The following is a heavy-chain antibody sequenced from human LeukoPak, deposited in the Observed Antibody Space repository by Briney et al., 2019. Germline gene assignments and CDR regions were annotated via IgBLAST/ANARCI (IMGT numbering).Heavy chain of an antibody. V-gene: IGHV3-30*18. D-gene: IGHD3-10*01. J-gene: IGHJ6*04. Sequence: GGSLRLSCAASGFTFSSYGMHWVRQAPGKGLEGVAVISYDGSNKYYADSVKGRFTISRANSKNTLYLQMNSLRAEDTAVYYCAKDNYYGSGSYYSFLYGMDVWGKGTTVTVSS. CDR3: AKDNYYGSGSYYSFLYGMDV. CDR1: GFTFSSYG. CDR2: ISYDGSNK.